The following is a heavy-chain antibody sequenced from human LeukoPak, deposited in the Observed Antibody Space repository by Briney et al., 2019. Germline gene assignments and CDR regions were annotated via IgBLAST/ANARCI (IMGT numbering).Heavy chain of an antibody. CDR2: ISYDGSHG. V-gene: IGHV3-30*04. CDR1: GFTFSNYS. CDR3: AMTVEFDY. J-gene: IGHJ4*02. D-gene: IGHD3-22*01. Sequence: PGGSLRLSCVASGFTFSNYSLHWVRQAPGKGLEWVAVISYDGSHGYYADSVKGRFTISRDNSKNTLYVQMNSLRAEDTAVYYCAMTVEFDYWGQGTLVTVSS.